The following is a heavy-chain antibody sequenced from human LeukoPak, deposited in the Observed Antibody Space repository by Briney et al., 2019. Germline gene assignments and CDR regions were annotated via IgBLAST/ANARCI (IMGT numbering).Heavy chain of an antibody. CDR3: ARGLSPRINMVRGVRPPFRGVFDY. V-gene: IGHV4-34*01. J-gene: IGHJ4*02. D-gene: IGHD3-10*01. Sequence: SETLSLTCAVYGGSFSGYYWSWIRPPPRKGLEWIGEINHSGSTNYNPSLKSRVTISVDTSKNQFSLKLSSVTAADTAVYYCARGLSPRINMVRGVRPPFRGVFDYWGQGTLVTVSS. CDR2: INHSGST. CDR1: GGSFSGYY.